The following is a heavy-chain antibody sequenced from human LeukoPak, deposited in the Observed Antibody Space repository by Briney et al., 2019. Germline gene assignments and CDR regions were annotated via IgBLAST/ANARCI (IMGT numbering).Heavy chain of an antibody. V-gene: IGHV4-61*02. Sequence: SETLPLTCTVSGGSISSGSYYWSWLRQPAGKGLEWIVRIYTSGSTNYNPSLKSRVTISVDASKNQFSLKLSSVTAADTAVYYCARHHRRGGYYYYMDVWGKGTTVTISS. J-gene: IGHJ6*03. CDR2: IYTSGST. CDR1: GGSISSGSYY. CDR3: ARHHRRGGYYYYMDV. D-gene: IGHD3-16*01.